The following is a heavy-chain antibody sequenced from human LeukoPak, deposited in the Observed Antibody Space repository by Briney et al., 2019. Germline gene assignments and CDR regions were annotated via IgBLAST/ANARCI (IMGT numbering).Heavy chain of an antibody. CDR2: IKQDGSEK. J-gene: IGHJ4*02. Sequence: GESLRLSCAGPGFTISDYWMTWVRQAPGKGLEWVANIKQDGSEKYYVDSVKGRFTISRDNAKNSLYLQMNSLKAADTAVYYCALNPDYYGSGSFDYWGQGTLVTVSS. CDR1: GFTISDYW. V-gene: IGHV3-7*01. D-gene: IGHD3-10*01. CDR3: ALNPDYYGSGSFDY.